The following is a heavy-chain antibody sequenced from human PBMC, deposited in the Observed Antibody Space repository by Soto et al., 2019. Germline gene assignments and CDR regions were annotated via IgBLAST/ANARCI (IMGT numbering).Heavy chain of an antibody. CDR2: IYYSGST. J-gene: IGHJ6*04. CDR1: CGSISSYY. D-gene: IGHD1-1*01. CDR3: ARDRLEEFDYYAMNF. Sequence: SETLSLTCTVSCGSISSYYWSWIRQPPGKGLEWIGYIYYSGSTNYNPSLKSRVTISVDTPKNQFSLKLSSVTAADTAVYYCARDRLEEFDYYAMNFWGKGTTVT. V-gene: IGHV4-59*01.